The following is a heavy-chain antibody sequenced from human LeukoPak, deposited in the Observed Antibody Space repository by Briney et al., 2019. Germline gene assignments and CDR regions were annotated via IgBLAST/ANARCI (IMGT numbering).Heavy chain of an antibody. CDR2: IRSKAYGGTT. D-gene: IGHD3-3*01. CDR3: TRDGLTIFGVAPLNWFDP. CDR1: GFTFGDYA. V-gene: IGHV3-49*04. Sequence: GGSLRLSCTASGFTFGDYAMSWVRQAPGKGLEWVGFIRSKAYGGTTEYAASVKGRFTISRDDSKSIAYQQMNSLKTEDTAVYYCTRDGLTIFGVAPLNWFDPWGQGTLVTVSS. J-gene: IGHJ5*02.